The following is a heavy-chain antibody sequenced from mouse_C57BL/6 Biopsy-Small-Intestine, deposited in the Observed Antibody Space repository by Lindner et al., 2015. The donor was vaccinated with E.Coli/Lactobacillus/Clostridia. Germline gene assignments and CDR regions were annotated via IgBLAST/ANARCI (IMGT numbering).Heavy chain of an antibody. Sequence: VQLQESGAELVRPGTSVKVSCKASGYAFTNYLIEWVKQRPGQGLEWIGVINPGSGGTKYNEKFKGKATLTADKSSSTAYMQLSSLTSEDSAIYYCARGWLLRSWFAYWGQGTLVTVSA. J-gene: IGHJ3*01. V-gene: IGHV1-54*01. CDR1: GYAFTNYL. D-gene: IGHD2-3*01. CDR2: INPGSGGT. CDR3: ARGWLLRSWFAY.